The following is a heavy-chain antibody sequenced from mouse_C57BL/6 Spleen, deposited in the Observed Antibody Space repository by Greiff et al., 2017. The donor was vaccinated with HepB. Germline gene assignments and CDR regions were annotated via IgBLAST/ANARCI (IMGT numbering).Heavy chain of an antibody. D-gene: IGHD2-4*01. V-gene: IGHV1-52*01. CDR3: ARGRLPAWFAY. CDR2: IDPSDSET. J-gene: IGHJ3*01. Sequence: QVQLKESGAELVRPGSSVKLSCKASGYTFTSYWMHWVKQRPIQGLEWIGNIDPSDSETHYNQKFKDKATLTVDKSSSTAYMQLSSLTSEDSAVYYCARGRLPAWFAYWGQGTLVTVSA. CDR1: GYTFTSYW.